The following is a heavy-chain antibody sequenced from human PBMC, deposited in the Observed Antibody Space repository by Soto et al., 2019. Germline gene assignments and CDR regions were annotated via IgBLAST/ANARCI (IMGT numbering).Heavy chain of an antibody. CDR2: IIPILGIA. J-gene: IGHJ4*02. CDR1: GGTFSSYT. Sequence: QVQLVQSGAEVKKPGSSVKVSCKASGGTFSSYTISWVRQAPGQGLEWMGRIIPILGIANYAQKFQGRVTNTADQSTSTAYMELSSLRCEDTAVYYCARDDGHGYNGALSDYWGQGTLVTVSS. D-gene: IGHD5-12*01. V-gene: IGHV1-69*08. CDR3: ARDDGHGYNGALSDY.